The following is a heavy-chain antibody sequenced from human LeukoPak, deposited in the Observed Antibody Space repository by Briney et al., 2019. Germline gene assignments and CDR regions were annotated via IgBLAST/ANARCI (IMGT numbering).Heavy chain of an antibody. J-gene: IGHJ5*02. Sequence: SETLSLTCTVSGGSISSYYWSWIRQPPGKGLEWIGEINHSGSTNYNPSLKSRVTISVDTSKNQFSLKLSSVTAADTAVYYCARESDVLFDPWGQGTLVTVSS. D-gene: IGHD3-10*01. CDR3: ARESDVLFDP. V-gene: IGHV4-34*01. CDR2: INHSGST. CDR1: GGSISSYY.